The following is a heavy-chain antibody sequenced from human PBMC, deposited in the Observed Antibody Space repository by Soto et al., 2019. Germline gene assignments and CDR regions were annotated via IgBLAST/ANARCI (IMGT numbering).Heavy chain of an antibody. CDR3: ARDRLLYYYYGMDV. CDR1: GYTFTSYD. J-gene: IGHJ6*02. CDR2: MNPNSGNT. D-gene: IGHD3-16*01. Sequence: ASVKVSCKASGYTFTSYDINWVRQATGQGPEWMGWMNPNSGNTGYAQKFQGRVTMTRNTSISTAYMELSSLRSEDTAVYYCARDRLLYYYYGMDVWGQGTTVTV. V-gene: IGHV1-8*01.